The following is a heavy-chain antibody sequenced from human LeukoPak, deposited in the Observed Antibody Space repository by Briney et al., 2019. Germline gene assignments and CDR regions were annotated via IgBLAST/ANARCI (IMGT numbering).Heavy chain of an antibody. D-gene: IGHD3-22*01. CDR1: GYTFTDYY. J-gene: IGHJ4*02. CDR3: AREGSSGYSLGH. Sequence: ASVKVSCKASGYTFTDYYMHWVRQAPGQGLEWMGWINPNSGGTKYAQKFQGRVTMTRDTSISTAYMELSRLRSDDTAVYYCAREGSSGYSLGHWGQGALVTVSS. V-gene: IGHV1-2*02. CDR2: INPNSGGT.